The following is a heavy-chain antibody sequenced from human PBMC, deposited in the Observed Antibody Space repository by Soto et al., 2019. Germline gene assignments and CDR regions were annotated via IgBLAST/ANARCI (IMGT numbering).Heavy chain of an antibody. D-gene: IGHD6-6*01. V-gene: IGHV3-48*03. CDR2: ISSSGSTI. CDR3: ARSKQLVRLNYYYYGMDV. J-gene: IGHJ6*02. Sequence: EVQLVESGGDLVQPGGSLRLSCAASGFTFSSYEMNWVRQAPGKGLEWVSYISSSGSTIYYADSVKGRFTISRDNAKNSLYLQMNSLRAEDTAVYYYARSKQLVRLNYYYYGMDVWGQGTTVTVSS. CDR1: GFTFSSYE.